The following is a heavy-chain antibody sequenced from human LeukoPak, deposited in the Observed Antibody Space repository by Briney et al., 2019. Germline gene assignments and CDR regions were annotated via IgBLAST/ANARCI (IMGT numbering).Heavy chain of an antibody. V-gene: IGHV3-53*01. Sequence: PGGSLRLSCAASGFTVFSNYMSWVRQAPGKGLEWVSVLYGDGRTFYAGSVRGRFTISRDKSKNTVYLQMNSLRVEDTAVYYCASGSTMVQGVIFAYWGQGTLVTVAS. CDR2: LYGDGRT. J-gene: IGHJ4*02. CDR1: GFTVFSNY. CDR3: ASGSTMVQGVIFAY. D-gene: IGHD3-10*01.